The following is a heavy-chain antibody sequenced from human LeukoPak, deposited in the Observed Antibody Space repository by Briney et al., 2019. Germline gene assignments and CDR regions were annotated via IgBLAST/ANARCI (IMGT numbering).Heavy chain of an antibody. V-gene: IGHV1-24*01. CDR1: GYTLTELS. D-gene: IGHD3-10*01. CDR3: ARDRGVISSGLYMDV. J-gene: IGHJ6*03. CDR2: FDPEDGET. Sequence: VSVKVSCKVSGYTLTELSMHWVRQAPGKGLEWMGGFDPEDGETIYAQKFQGRVTMTEDTSTDTASMELRSLRSDDTAVYYCARDRGVISSGLYMDVWGTGTTVTVSS.